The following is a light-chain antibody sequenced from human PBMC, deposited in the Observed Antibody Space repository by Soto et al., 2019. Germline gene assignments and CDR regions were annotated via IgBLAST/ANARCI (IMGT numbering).Light chain of an antibody. J-gene: IGKJ5*01. CDR1: PTISSSY. CDR3: QQYGSSPPIS. Sequence: EIVLTQSPVTLSLSPGERATLSCRASPTISSSYLAWYQQKPGQAPRLLISGASSRATGIPARFSGSASGTDFTLTISRLEPEDFAVYYCQQYGSSPPISFGQGTRLEIK. V-gene: IGKV3-20*01. CDR2: GAS.